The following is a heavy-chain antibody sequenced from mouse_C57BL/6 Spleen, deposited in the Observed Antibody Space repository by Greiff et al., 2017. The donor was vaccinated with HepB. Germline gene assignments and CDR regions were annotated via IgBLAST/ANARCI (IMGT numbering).Heavy chain of an antibody. J-gene: IGHJ3*01. V-gene: IGHV14-3*01. CDR1: GFNIKNTY. CDR3: ARGGFYDYDWGAWFAY. D-gene: IGHD2-4*01. CDR2: IDPSNGNT. Sequence: VQLKQSVAELVRPGASVKLSCTASGFNIKNTYMHWVKQRPEQGLEWIRRIDPSNGNTKYAPKFQGKATITADTSSNTAYLQLSSLTSEDTAIYYCARGGFYDYDWGAWFAYWGQGTLVTVSA.